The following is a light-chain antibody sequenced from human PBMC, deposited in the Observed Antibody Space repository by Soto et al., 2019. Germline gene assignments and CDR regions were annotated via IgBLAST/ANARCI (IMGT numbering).Light chain of an antibody. CDR2: EDN. J-gene: IGLJ2*01. V-gene: IGLV1-51*01. Sequence: QSVLTQPPSVSAAPGQKVTIYCSGSISNIGSNFVSWYQQLPGTAPKLLIYEDNKRPSGIPDRFSGSKSGTSATLGITGLQTGDEADYYCGTWDSSMSAVFGGGTKVTVL. CDR3: GTWDSSMSAV. CDR1: ISNIGSNF.